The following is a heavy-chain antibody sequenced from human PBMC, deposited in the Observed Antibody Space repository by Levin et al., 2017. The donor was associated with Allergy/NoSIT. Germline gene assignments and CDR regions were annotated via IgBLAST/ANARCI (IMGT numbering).Heavy chain of an antibody. Sequence: SETLSLTCSVSGGSISSTYYYGSWIRQHPGQGLEWIGYISHNGNTYYNPSLKSRLTILLDTSRHQFSLKLTSVTPADTAVYYCATSGDFSPLDYWGQGTLVTVSS. D-gene: IGHD3-10*01. V-gene: IGHV4-31*03. CDR2: ISHNGNT. CDR1: GGSISSTYYY. CDR3: ATSGDFSPLDY. J-gene: IGHJ4*02.